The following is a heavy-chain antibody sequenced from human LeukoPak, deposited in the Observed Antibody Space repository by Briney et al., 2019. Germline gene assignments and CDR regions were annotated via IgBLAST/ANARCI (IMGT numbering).Heavy chain of an antibody. J-gene: IGHJ6*02. CDR3: TKKGESLDYYYMDV. CDR1: GFTFSSYN. Sequence: GGSLRLSCAASGFTFSSYNMNWVRQAPGKGLEWVSYISSSSTIYYADSVKGRFTISRDNSKNTVHVQMNSLRAEDTAVYYCTKKGESLDYYYMDVWGRGTTVTVSS. CDR2: ISSSSTI. D-gene: IGHD3-10*01. V-gene: IGHV3-48*01.